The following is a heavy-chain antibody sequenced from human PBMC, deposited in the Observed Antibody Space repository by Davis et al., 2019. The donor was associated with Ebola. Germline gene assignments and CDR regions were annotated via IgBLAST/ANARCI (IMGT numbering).Heavy chain of an antibody. V-gene: IGHV3-23*01. CDR1: GFIFKNYA. J-gene: IGHJ5*02. CDR2: ISASSSST. Sequence: GESLKISCAASGFIFKNYAMQWVRQAPGKGLEWVSGISASSSSTDYADSVKGRFTISRENAKNSLYLQMNSLRAEDTAVYYCARAQLWSGDWFDPWGQGTLVTVSS. D-gene: IGHD5-18*01. CDR3: ARAQLWSGDWFDP.